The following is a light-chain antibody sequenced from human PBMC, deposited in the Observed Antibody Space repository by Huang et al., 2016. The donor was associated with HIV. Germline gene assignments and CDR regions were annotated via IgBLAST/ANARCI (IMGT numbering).Light chain of an antibody. CDR2: DAS. Sequence: EIVLTQSPATLSLSPGERATLSCRASQSVSNSLAWYQQRPGRAPRLLSYDASNRATGIPARFSGSGSGTDFTLTISSLEPEDFAIYYCQQRSNWPPFTFGPGTKVDV. V-gene: IGKV3-11*01. J-gene: IGKJ3*01. CDR1: QSVSNS. CDR3: QQRSNWPPFT.